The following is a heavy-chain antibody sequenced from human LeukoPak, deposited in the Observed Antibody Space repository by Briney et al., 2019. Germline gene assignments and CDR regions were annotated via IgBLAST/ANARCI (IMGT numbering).Heavy chain of an antibody. J-gene: IGHJ5*02. CDR2: ISAYNGHT. CDR3: ARSPPKRWELPGNGFDP. D-gene: IGHD1-26*01. Sequence: ASVKVSCKASGYTFNSYGISWVRQAPGQGLEWMGWISAYNGHTNCAQKFQGRVTMTTDTSTSTAYMDLRSLRSDDTAVYYCARSPPKRWELPGNGFDPGARGTWVTVSS. CDR1: GYTFNSYG. V-gene: IGHV1-18*01.